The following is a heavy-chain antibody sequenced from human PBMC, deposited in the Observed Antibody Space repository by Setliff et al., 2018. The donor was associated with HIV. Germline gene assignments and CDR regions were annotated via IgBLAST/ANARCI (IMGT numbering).Heavy chain of an antibody. CDR3: SRQGGPGSGGCSGVFDC. V-gene: IGHV4-38-2*01. Sequence: KPSETLSLTCAVSGYSISGGYYWGWIRQPPGKGLEWIGSIYHSGTTYYNPSLKSRVTISLNTSKNQFSLKLGSVTASDTAGFSWSRQGGPGSGGCSGVFDCWGQGTLVTVSS. CDR1: GYSISGGYY. D-gene: IGHD2-15*01. CDR2: IYHSGTT. J-gene: IGHJ4*02.